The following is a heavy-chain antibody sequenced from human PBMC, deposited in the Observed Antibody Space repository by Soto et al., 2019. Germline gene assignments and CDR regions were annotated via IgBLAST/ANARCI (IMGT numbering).Heavy chain of an antibody. CDR1: GYTFITYG. Sequence: QVQLVQSGAEVKKPGASVKVSCKASGYTFITYGISWVRQAPGQGLEWMGWISSYNGNTNYAQKLQGRVTMTTDTYTTTDYMELRSVRSDDTDVYYCARDRPTSSIRARDYYYAMDVWGQGTTVTVSS. D-gene: IGHD6-6*01. CDR3: ARDRPTSSIRARDYYYAMDV. CDR2: ISSYNGNT. J-gene: IGHJ6*02. V-gene: IGHV1-18*01.